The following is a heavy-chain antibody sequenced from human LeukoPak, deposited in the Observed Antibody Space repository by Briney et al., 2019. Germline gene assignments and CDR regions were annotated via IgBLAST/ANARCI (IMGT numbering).Heavy chain of an antibody. J-gene: IGHJ3*01. V-gene: IGHV5-51*01. Sequence: GESLKISCQGSGYRFTTYWIGWVRQMPGKGLEWTGIIYSGDSETRYSPSFQGQVIISVDKSITTAYLQWTSLKASDTAKYYCATTLYSGIYGDAFDVWGQGTMVTVSS. CDR3: ATTLYSGIYGDAFDV. D-gene: IGHD1-26*01. CDR1: GYRFTTYW. CDR2: IYSGDSET.